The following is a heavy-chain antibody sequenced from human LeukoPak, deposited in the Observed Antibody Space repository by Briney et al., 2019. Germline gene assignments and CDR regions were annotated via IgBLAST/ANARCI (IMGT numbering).Heavy chain of an antibody. D-gene: IGHD5/OR15-5a*01. CDR2: IYYSGST. CDR1: GGSISSGGYY. Sequence: ASETLSFTCTVSGGSISSGGYYWSWIRQHPGKGLEWIGYIYYSGSTYYNPSLKSRVTISVDTSKNQFSLKLSSVTAADTAVYYYAREGSTYWFDPWGQGTLVTVSS. J-gene: IGHJ5*02. CDR3: AREGSTYWFDP. V-gene: IGHV4-31*03.